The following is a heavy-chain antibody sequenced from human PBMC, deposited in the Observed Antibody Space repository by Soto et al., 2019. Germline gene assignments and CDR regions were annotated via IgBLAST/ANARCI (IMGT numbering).Heavy chain of an antibody. V-gene: IGHV1-18*01. CDR2: ISAYNGNT. Sequence: ASVKVSCKASGYTFTSYGISWVRQAPGQGLEWMGWISAYNGNTNYAQKLQGRVTMTTDTSTSTDYMELRSLRSDDTAVYYCARGSGSYLLPGAEYFQHWGQGTLVTVSS. CDR1: GYTFTSYG. CDR3: ARGSGSYLLPGAEYFQH. D-gene: IGHD1-26*01. J-gene: IGHJ1*01.